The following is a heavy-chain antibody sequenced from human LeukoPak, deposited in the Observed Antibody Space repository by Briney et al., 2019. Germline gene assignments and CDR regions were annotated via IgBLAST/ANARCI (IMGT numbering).Heavy chain of an antibody. Sequence: HAGGSLRLSCAASGFTFDDYAMHWVRQAPGKGLEWVSGISWNSGSIGYADSVKGRFTISRDNAKNSLYLQMNSLRAEDTALYYCAKDMYSSSWYGFDYWGQGTLVTVSS. CDR2: ISWNSGSI. V-gene: IGHV3-9*01. CDR1: GFTFDDYA. CDR3: AKDMYSSSWYGFDY. J-gene: IGHJ4*02. D-gene: IGHD6-13*01.